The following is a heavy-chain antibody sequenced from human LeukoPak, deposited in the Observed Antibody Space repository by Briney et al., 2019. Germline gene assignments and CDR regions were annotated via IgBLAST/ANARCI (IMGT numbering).Heavy chain of an antibody. Sequence: ASVKVSCKASGGTFSSYAISWVRQAPGQGLEWMGGIIPIFGTANYAQKFHGRVTITAAESTSTAYMELSSLRSEDTAVYYCAESITIFGVVLDSWFDPRGQGTLVTVSS. CDR3: AESITIFGVVLDSWFDP. D-gene: IGHD3-3*01. CDR2: IIPIFGTA. V-gene: IGHV1-69*13. J-gene: IGHJ5*02. CDR1: GGTFSSYA.